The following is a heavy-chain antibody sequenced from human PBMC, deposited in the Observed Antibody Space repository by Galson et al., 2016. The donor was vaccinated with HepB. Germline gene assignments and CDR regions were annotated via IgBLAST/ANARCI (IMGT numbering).Heavy chain of an antibody. D-gene: IGHD2-2*01. J-gene: IGHJ6*04. CDR3: VQGSTAPAV. CDR2: ISRSGDST. V-gene: IGHV3-23*01. CDR1: GFTFRHYG. Sequence: SLRLSCAASGFTFRHYGMTWVRKAPGKGLEVVSSISRSGDSTDYADSVKGRFTISRDNSKNALSLQMNSLTADGTAIYYCVQGSTAPAVWGKGTTVTVSS.